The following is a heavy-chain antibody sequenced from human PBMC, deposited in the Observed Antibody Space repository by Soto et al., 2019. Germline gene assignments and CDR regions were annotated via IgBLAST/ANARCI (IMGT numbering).Heavy chain of an antibody. Sequence: QVHLVESGGGVVQPGRSLRLSCAASGFTFSNYAMHWVRQAPGKGLEWMAITSDDESRRYYADSVRGRFTISRDNSKNTLYLEMNSLRDEDTALFYCARGSGSGSFLIDYWGQGILVTVSP. CDR2: TSDDESRR. CDR1: GFTFSNYA. J-gene: IGHJ4*02. D-gene: IGHD3-10*01. V-gene: IGHV3-30*04. CDR3: ARGSGSGSFLIDY.